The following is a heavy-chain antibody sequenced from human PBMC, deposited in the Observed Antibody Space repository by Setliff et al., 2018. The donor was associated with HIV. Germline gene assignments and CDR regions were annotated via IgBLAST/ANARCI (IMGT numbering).Heavy chain of an antibody. Sequence: SETLSLTCAVYGGPLSGHYWSWIRQPPGQGLEWIGETSHSGKTNYNPSLKSRVTISVDTSKNQFSLKLNSVTAADTAVYYCAAGIKGATSLTFYDYWGQGTLVTVSS. CDR2: TSHSGKT. CDR3: AAGIKGATSLTFYDY. CDR1: GGPLSGHY. D-gene: IGHD1-26*01. V-gene: IGHV4-34*01. J-gene: IGHJ4*02.